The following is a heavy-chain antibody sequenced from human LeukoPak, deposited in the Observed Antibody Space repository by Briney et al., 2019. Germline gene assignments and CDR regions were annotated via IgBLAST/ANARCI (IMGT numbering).Heavy chain of an antibody. J-gene: IGHJ4*02. V-gene: IGHV4-39*01. CDR1: GGSISSSSYY. Sequence: SETLSLTCTVSGGSISSSSYYWGWIRQPPGEGLEWIGSIYYSGSTYYNPSLKSRVTISVDTSKNQFSLKLSSVTAADTAVYYCARHPTHTGVDYWGQGTLVTVSS. CDR2: IYYSGST. CDR3: ARHPTHTGVDY. D-gene: IGHD3-10*01.